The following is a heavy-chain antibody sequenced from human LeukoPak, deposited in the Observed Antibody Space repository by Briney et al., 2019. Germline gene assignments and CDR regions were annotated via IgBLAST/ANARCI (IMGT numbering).Heavy chain of an antibody. CDR3: ARVPWLGGYCSSTSCYENYFDY. J-gene: IGHJ4*02. Sequence: GGSLRLSCAACGFTFSSYSMNWVRQAPGKGLEWVSSISSSSSYIYYADSVKGRFTISRDNAKNSLYLQMNSLRAEDTAVYYCARVPWLGGYCSSTSCYENYFDYWGQGTLVTVSS. V-gene: IGHV3-21*01. CDR1: GFTFSSYS. CDR2: ISSSSSYI. D-gene: IGHD2-2*01.